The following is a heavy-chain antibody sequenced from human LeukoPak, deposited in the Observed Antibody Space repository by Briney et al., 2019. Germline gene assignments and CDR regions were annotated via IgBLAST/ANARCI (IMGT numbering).Heavy chain of an antibody. D-gene: IGHD2-2*01. V-gene: IGHV4-4*07. Sequence: SETLSLTCTVSGGSISSYYWSWIRQPAGKRLEWLGRIYTCGSTNYNPSLKSRVTMSVDTSKNQFSLKLSSVTAADTAVYYCASGDCTTTSCYDDGFDIWGQGTMVTVSS. CDR1: GGSISSYY. J-gene: IGHJ3*02. CDR3: ASGDCTTTSCYDDGFDI. CDR2: IYTCGST.